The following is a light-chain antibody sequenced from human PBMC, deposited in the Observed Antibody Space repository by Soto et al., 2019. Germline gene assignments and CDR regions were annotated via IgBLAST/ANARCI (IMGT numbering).Light chain of an antibody. CDR2: EVT. J-gene: IGLJ1*01. V-gene: IGLV2-14*01. CDR3: SSYTSSSTLV. CDR1: SRDVGGYNY. Sequence: VLTQPASVSGSPGQSITISCTGTSRDVGGYNYVSWYQQHPGTAPKLMIYEVTDRPSGVSPRFSGSKSGNTASLTISGLRADDAADYYCSSYTSSSTLVFGTGTKVTVL.